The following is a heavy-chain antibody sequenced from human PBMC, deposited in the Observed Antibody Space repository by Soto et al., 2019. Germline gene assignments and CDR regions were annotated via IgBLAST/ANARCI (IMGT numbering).Heavy chain of an antibody. CDR2: ISSSSSTI. CDR3: ARDVITMVRGYSDY. CDR1: GFTFSSYS. J-gene: IGHJ4*02. V-gene: IGHV3-48*01. D-gene: IGHD3-10*01. Sequence: VQLVESGGGLVQPGGSLRLSCAASGFTFSSYSMNWVRQAPGKGLEWVSYISSSSSTIYYADSVKGRFTISRDNAKNSLYLQMNSLRAEDTAVYYCARDVITMVRGYSDYWGQGTLVTVSS.